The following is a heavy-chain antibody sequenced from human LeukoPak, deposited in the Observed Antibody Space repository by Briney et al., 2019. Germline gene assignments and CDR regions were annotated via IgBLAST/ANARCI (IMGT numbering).Heavy chain of an antibody. Sequence: GGSLRFSCAGSGFTFNSNPLSWVRQAPGKGLEWVSAINPSGGNTYYADSVRGRFTISRDNSKNTLYLQMNTLRAEDTAVYYCATTKQARRYFDYWGQGTLVTVSS. CDR3: ATTKQARRYFDY. J-gene: IGHJ4*02. CDR1: GFTFNSNP. D-gene: IGHD1-1*01. CDR2: INPSGGNT. V-gene: IGHV3-23*01.